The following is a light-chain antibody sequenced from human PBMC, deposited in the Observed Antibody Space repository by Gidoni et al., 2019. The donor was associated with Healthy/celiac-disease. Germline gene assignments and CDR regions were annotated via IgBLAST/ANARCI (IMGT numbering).Light chain of an antibody. CDR3: QQSYSTPQP. V-gene: IGKV1-39*01. Sequence: DIQMTQSPSSLSASVGDRVTITCRASQSISSYLNWYQQKPGKAPKLLIYAASSLQSGVPSRFSVSGSGTDFTLTISSLQPEDFATYYCQQSYSTPQPFGQGTKVEIK. CDR1: QSISSY. CDR2: AAS. J-gene: IGKJ1*01.